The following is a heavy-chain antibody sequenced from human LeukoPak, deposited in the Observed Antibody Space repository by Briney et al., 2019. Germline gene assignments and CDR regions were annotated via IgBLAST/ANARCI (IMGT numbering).Heavy chain of an antibody. D-gene: IGHD2-2*01. CDR3: ARGARRICSSTSCPFDP. CDR1: GLTFTSYA. J-gene: IGHJ5*02. Sequence: GGSLRLSCAASGLTFTSYAMSWVRQAPGKGLEWVSVFYSGGNTYYADSVKGRFTISRDNSKNTLYLQMNSLRAEDTAVYYCARGARRICSSTSCPFDPWGQGTRVTVSS. V-gene: IGHV3-53*01. CDR2: FYSGGNT.